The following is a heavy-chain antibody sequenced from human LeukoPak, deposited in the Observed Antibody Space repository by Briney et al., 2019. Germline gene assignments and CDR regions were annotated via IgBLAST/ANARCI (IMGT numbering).Heavy chain of an antibody. D-gene: IGHD2-21*02. CDR2: INPNSGGT. Sequence: GASVKVSCKASGYMFTGYYMHWVRQAPGQGLEWMGWINPNSGGTNYAQMFQGRVTMTRDTSISTAYMELSSLRSDDTAVYYCARGYCSGDCFTLFDYWGQGTLVTVCS. CDR3: ARGYCSGDCFTLFDY. CDR1: GYMFTGYY. J-gene: IGHJ4*02. V-gene: IGHV1-2*02.